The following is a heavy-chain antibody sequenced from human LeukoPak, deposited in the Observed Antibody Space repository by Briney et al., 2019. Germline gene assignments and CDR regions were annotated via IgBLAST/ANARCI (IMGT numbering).Heavy chain of an antibody. CDR3: ARGQAVLTGLYNWFDP. D-gene: IGHD4/OR15-4a*01. CDR2: IYYSGST. V-gene: IGHV4-39*01. CDR1: GGSISSSSYY. Sequence: PSETLSLTCTVSGGSISSSSYYWGWIRQPPGKGLEWIGSIYYSGSTYYNPSLKSRVTISVDTSKNQFSLKLSSVTAADTAVYYCARGQAVLTGLYNWFDPWGQGTLVTVSS. J-gene: IGHJ5*02.